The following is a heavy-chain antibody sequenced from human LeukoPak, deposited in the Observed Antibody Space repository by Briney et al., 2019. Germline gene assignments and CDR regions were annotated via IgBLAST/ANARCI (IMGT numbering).Heavy chain of an antibody. CDR1: GYTFTSYD. Sequence: ASVKVSCKASGYTFTSYDINWVRQATGQGLEWMGWMNPNSGNTGYAQEFQGRVTMTRDTSITTAYMELSSLSSEDTAMYYCAREPSLQSSSSYNYWGQGTLVTVSS. CDR3: AREPSLQSSSSYNY. V-gene: IGHV1-8*01. CDR2: MNPNSGNT. D-gene: IGHD6-6*01. J-gene: IGHJ4*02.